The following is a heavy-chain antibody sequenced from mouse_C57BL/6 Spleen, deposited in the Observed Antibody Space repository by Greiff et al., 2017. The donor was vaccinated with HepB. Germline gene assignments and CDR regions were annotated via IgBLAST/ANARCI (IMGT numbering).Heavy chain of an antibody. CDR2: ISSGSSTI. D-gene: IGHD1-1*01. Sequence: EVQLVESGGGLVKPGGSLKLSCAASGFTFSDYGMHWVRQAPEKGLEWVAYISSGSSTIYYADTVKGRFTISRDNAKNTLFLQMTSLRSEDTAMYYCARGGYYYGRKDYYAMDYWGQGTSVTVSS. J-gene: IGHJ4*01. CDR1: GFTFSDYG. V-gene: IGHV5-17*01. CDR3: ARGGYYYGRKDYYAMDY.